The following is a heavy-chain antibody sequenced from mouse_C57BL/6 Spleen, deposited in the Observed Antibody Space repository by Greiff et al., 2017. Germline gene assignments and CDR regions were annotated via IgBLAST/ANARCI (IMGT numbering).Heavy chain of an antibody. D-gene: IGHD3-1*01. CDR3: ARSGRGVYAMDY. CDR2: INPNNGGT. V-gene: IGHV1-18*01. J-gene: IGHJ4*01. Sequence: VQLKQSGPELVKPGASVKIPCKASGYTFTDYNMDWVKQSHGKSLEWIGDINPNNGGTIYNQKFKGKATLTVDKSSSTAYMELRSLTSEDTAVYYCARSGRGVYAMDYWGQGTSVTVSS. CDR1: GYTFTDYN.